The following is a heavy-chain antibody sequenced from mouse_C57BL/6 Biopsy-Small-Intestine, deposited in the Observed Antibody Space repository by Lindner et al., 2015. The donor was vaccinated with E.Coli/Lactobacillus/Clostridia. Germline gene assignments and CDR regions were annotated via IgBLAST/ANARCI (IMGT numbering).Heavy chain of an antibody. V-gene: IGHV10-1*01. Sequence: VQLQESGGGLVQPKGSLKLSCAASRFSFNTYAMNWVRQAPGKGLEWVARIRNKSNNYATYYADSVKDRFTISRDDSESMLYLQMNNLKTEDTAMYYCVRQPYYGSSDYAMDYWGRRNLSHRLL. CDR3: VRQPYYGSSDYAMDY. D-gene: IGHD1-1*01. CDR1: RFSFNTYA. CDR2: IRNKSNNYAT. J-gene: IGHJ4*01.